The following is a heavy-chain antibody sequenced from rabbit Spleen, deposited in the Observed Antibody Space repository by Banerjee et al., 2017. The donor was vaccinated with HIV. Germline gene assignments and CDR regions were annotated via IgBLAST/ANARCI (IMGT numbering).Heavy chain of an antibody. V-gene: IGHV1S45*01. J-gene: IGHJ6*01. Sequence: QEQLEESGGGLVKPGGTLTLTCKASGFTLSSYWMCWVRQAPGKGLEWIACIDTGSSGFSYFATRAKGRFPCSKSSSTTVTLQMTSLTVADAATYFCARDAGTSFSTYGMDLWGPGTLVTVS. CDR2: IDTGSSGFS. CDR3: ARDAGTSFSTYGMDL. CDR1: GFTLSSYW. D-gene: IGHD8-1*01.